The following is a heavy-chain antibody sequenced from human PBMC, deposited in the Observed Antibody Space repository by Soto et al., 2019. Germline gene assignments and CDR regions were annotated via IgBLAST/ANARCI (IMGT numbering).Heavy chain of an antibody. CDR1: GFTFSNAW. CDR3: TTDLGYCSGGSCYPTIDYYYYYGMDV. J-gene: IGHJ6*02. CDR2: IKSKTDDETT. D-gene: IGHD2-15*01. V-gene: IGHV3-15*01. Sequence: PGGSLRLSCAGPGFTFSNAWMSWVRQAPGKGLEWVGRIKSKTDDETTDYAAPVKGRFIISRDDSKNTLYLQMNSLKTEDTAVYFCTTDLGYCSGGSCYPTIDYYYYYGMDVWGQGTTVTVSS.